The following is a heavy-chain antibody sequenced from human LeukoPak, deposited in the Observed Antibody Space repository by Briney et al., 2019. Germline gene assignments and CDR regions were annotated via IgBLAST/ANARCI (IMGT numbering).Heavy chain of an antibody. V-gene: IGHV3-74*01. J-gene: IGHJ5*02. CDR2: VNNDGTST. D-gene: IGHD3-10*01. CDR3: ARGMMGFFDP. Sequence: PGGSLRLSCAASGFTFSNAWMSWVRQAPGKGLVWVSRVNNDGTSTTYADSVKGRFTISRDNAKNTLYLQMNSLRAEDTAVYYCARGMMGFFDPWGQGTLVTVSS. CDR1: GFTFSNAW.